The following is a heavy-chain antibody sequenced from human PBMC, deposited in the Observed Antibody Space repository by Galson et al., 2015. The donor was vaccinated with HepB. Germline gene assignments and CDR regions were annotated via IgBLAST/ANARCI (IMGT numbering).Heavy chain of an antibody. V-gene: IGHV5-10-1*01. D-gene: IGHD3-10*01. Sequence: QSGAEVKKPGESLRISCKGSGYSFTSYWISWVRQMPGKGLEWMGRIDPSDSYTNYSPSFQGHVTISADKSISTAYLQWSSLKASDTAMYYRARLGWGGSGSFGPPFDYWGQGTLVTVSS. CDR1: GYSFTSYW. CDR3: ARLGWGGSGSFGPPFDY. CDR2: IDPSDSYT. J-gene: IGHJ4*02.